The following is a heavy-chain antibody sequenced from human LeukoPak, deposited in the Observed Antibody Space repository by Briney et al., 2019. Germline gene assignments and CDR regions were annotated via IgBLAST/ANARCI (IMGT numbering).Heavy chain of an antibody. J-gene: IGHJ2*01. Sequence: GGSLRLSCAASGFIFSSYDMHWVRQATGKGLEWVSAIGTAGDTYYPGSVKGRFTISRENAKNSLYHQMNSLRAGDTAVYYCARVVPNWGHEGNWYFDLWGRGTLVTVSS. D-gene: IGHD7-27*01. CDR3: ARVVPNWGHEGNWYFDL. V-gene: IGHV3-13*01. CDR2: IGTAGDT. CDR1: GFIFSSYD.